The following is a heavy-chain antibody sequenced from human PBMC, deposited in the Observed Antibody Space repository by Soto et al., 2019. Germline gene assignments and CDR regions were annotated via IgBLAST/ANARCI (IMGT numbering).Heavy chain of an antibody. J-gene: IGHJ4*02. D-gene: IGHD4-17*01. V-gene: IGHV1-69*01. Sequence: QVQLVQSGPEVKKPGTSVKVSCKASGVTVNRFAVTWVRQAPGQGFQWLGGITPLFEKTNHAQNFQGRATITADESTTTSYLELRGLASKDTAVYYCARGYGGYFDDWGQGTLVIVSS. CDR1: GVTVNRFA. CDR3: ARGYGGYFDD. CDR2: ITPLFEKT.